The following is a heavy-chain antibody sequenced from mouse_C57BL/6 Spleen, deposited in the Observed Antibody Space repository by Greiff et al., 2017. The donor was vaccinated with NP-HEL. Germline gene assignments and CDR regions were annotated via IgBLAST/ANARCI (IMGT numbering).Heavy chain of an antibody. Sequence: QVQLQQPGTELVKPGASGYTFTSYWMHWVKQRPGQGLEWIGNINPSNGGTNYNEKFKSKATLTVDKSSSTAYMQLSSLTSEDSAVYYCARTAQATSFAYWGQGTLVTVSA. D-gene: IGHD3-2*02. CDR3: ARTAQATSFAY. CDR2: INPSNGGT. CDR1: GYTFTSYW. V-gene: IGHV1-53*01. J-gene: IGHJ3*01.